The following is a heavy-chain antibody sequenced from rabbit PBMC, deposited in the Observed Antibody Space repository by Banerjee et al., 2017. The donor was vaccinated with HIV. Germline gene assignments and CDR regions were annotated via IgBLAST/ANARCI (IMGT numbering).Heavy chain of an antibody. Sequence: QEQLVESGGDLVKPEGSLTLTCTASGLDFSSSYWICWVRQAPGKGLEWIACIVTGSSGSTYYASWAKGRFTCTVSGFSLSNTDMSDTNENTVSLQVTSLTAADTATYFCARDLAGAIGWNFNLWGPGTLVTVS. V-gene: IGHV1S45*01. CDR2: IVTGSSGST. J-gene: IGHJ4*01. CDR1: GLDFSSSYW. CDR3: ARDLAGAIGWNFNL. D-gene: IGHD4-1*01.